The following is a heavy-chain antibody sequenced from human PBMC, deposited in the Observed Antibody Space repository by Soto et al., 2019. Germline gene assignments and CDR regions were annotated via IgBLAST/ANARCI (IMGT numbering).Heavy chain of an antibody. CDR1: GFTFSSYA. D-gene: IGHD3-22*01. V-gene: IGHV3-23*01. CDR3: AKGEWNYYDSSGYYYGPFYFDY. J-gene: IGHJ4*02. Sequence: GGSLRLSCAASGFTFSSYAMSWVRQAPGKGLEWVSAISGSGGSTEYEDAVKGRFTISRDNSKNTLYLQMNSLRAEDTAVYYCAKGEWNYYDSSGYYYGPFYFDYWGQGTLVTVSS. CDR2: ISGSGGST.